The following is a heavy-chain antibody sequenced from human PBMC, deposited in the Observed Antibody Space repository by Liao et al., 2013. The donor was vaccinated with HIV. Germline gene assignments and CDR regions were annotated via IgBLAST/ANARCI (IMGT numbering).Heavy chain of an antibody. D-gene: IGHD3-9*01. Sequence: QVQLQQWGAGLLKPSETLSLTCAVYGGSFSGYYWSWIRQPPGKGLEWIGEINHSGSTNYNPSLKSRVTISVDTSKNQFSLKLSSVTAADTAVYYCARRRLRYFDWLIDIWGQGTMVTVSS. CDR1: GGSFSGYY. CDR2: INHSGST. CDR3: ARRRLRYFDWLIDI. J-gene: IGHJ3*02. V-gene: IGHV4-34*01.